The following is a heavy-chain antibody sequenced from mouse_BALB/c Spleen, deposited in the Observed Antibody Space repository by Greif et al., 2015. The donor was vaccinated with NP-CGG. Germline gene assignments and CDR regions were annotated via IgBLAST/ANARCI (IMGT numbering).Heavy chain of an antibody. CDR2: IDTSDSYT. CDR3: ARMGLRLPVYYAMDY. Sequence: VQLQQSGAELVMPGASVKMSCKASGYTFTDYWMHWVKQRPGQGLEWIGAIDTSDSYTSYNQKFKGKATLTVDESSSTAYMQLSSLTSEDSAVYYCARMGLRLPVYYAMDYWGQGTSVTVSS. V-gene: IGHV1-69*01. J-gene: IGHJ4*01. D-gene: IGHD1-2*01. CDR1: GYTFTDYW.